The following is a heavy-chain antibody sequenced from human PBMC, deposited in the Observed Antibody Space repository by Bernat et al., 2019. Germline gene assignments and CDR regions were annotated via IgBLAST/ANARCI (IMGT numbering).Heavy chain of an antibody. CDR1: GFTFSSYA. J-gene: IGHJ6*02. CDR2: ISYDGSNK. V-gene: IGHV3-30-3*01. D-gene: IGHD2-15*01. CDR3: AREIVVVVAATYYYYGMDV. Sequence: QVQLVESGGGVVQPGRSLRLSCAASGFTFSSYAMHWVRQAPGKGLEWVAVISYDGSNKYCAASVKGRFTISRDNSKNTLYLQMTRLRAEDTAVYYCAREIVVVVAATYYYYGMDVWGQGTTVTVSS.